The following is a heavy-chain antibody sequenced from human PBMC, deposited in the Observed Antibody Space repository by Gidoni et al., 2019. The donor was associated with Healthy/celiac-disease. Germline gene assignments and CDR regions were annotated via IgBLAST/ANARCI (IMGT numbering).Heavy chain of an antibody. D-gene: IGHD3-10*01. CDR2: ISYDGSIQ. CDR1: GFTFSSYG. CDR3: AKAPSPYYGSGADY. Sequence: QVQLVESGGGVVQPGRSLRLPCAASGFTFSSYGMHWVRQAPGKGLGWVAVISYDGSIQYYADSVKGRFTVSRDNSKNTLYLQMNSLRAEDTAVYYCAKAPSPYYGSGADYWGQGTLVTVSS. V-gene: IGHV3-30*18. J-gene: IGHJ4*02.